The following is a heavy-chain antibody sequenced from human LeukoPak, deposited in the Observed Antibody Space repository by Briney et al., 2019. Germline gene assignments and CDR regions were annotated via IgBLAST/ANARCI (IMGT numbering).Heavy chain of an antibody. V-gene: IGHV3-21*01. D-gene: IGHD3-10*01. CDR1: GFTFSSYS. Sequence: PGGSLRLSCAASGFTFSSYSMNWVRQAPGKGLEWVSSISSSSSYIYYADSVKGRFTISRDNAKNSLYLQMNSLRAEDTAVYYCASSKGVVRGVIGYWGQGTLVTVSS. CDR3: ASSKGVVRGVIGY. J-gene: IGHJ4*02. CDR2: ISSSSSYI.